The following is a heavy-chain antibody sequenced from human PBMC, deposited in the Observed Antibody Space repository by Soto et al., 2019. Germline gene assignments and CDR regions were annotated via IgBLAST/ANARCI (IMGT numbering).Heavy chain of an antibody. Sequence: QVQLVQSGAEVKKPGSSVKVSCKASGGTFRNLAINWVRQAPGQGLEWMGGFIPIIGGGINAQKVQGRVTITSDESTSTAYMELSSLKSEDTAMYFCARRSVSHSNAFDFGGQGTMVTVSS. CDR2: FIPIIGGG. J-gene: IGHJ3*01. CDR1: GGTFRNLA. D-gene: IGHD2-15*01. CDR3: ARRSVSHSNAFDF. V-gene: IGHV1-69*01.